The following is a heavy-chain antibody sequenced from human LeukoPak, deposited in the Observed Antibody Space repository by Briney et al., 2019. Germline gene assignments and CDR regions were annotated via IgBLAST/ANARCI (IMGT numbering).Heavy chain of an antibody. D-gene: IGHD3-22*01. CDR2: ISAYNGNT. CDR1: GYTFTSYG. J-gene: IGHJ3*02. Sequence: ASVKVSCKASGYTFTSYGISWVRQAPGQGLEWMGWISAYNGNTNYAQKLQGRVTMTTDTSTSTAYMELRSLRSDDTAVYYCARERDSSGYYYFLLGAFGIWGQGTMVTVSS. V-gene: IGHV1-18*01. CDR3: ARERDSSGYYYFLLGAFGI.